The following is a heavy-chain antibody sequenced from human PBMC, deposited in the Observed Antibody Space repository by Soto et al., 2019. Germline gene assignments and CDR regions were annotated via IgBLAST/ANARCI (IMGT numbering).Heavy chain of an antibody. Sequence: GGSLRLSCSASGFTFSSYAMHWVRQAPGKGLEYVSAISSNGGSTYYADSVKGRFTISRDNSKNTLYLQMSSLRAEDTAVYYCVKEKDYYDSSGYSYYFDYWGQGTLVTVS. V-gene: IGHV3-64D*06. J-gene: IGHJ4*02. D-gene: IGHD3-22*01. CDR1: GFTFSSYA. CDR2: ISSNGGST. CDR3: VKEKDYYDSSGYSYYFDY.